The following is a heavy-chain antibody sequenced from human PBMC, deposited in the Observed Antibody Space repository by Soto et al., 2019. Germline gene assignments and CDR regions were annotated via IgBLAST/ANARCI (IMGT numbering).Heavy chain of an antibody. V-gene: IGHV3-73*01. CDR1: GFIFSGSV. CDR2: IRSKGNNYAT. J-gene: IGHJ4*02. CDR3: TTRTEMATQTYDY. Sequence: GGSLRLSCAASGFIFSGSVMHWVRQASGKGLEWVGRIRSKGNNYATSYGASVKGRFTISRDDSKNTAYLQMNSLKTEDAAIYYFTTRTEMATQTYDYWGQGTLVTVSS.